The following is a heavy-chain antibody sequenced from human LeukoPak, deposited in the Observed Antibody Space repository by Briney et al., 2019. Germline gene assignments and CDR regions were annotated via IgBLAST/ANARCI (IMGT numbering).Heavy chain of an antibody. J-gene: IGHJ5*02. V-gene: IGHV1-46*01. D-gene: IGHD3-10*01. CDR3: ARDPSTHYYGSGSYYYWFDP. Sequence: ASVKVSYKASGYTFTSYYMHWVRQAPGQGLEWMGRINPSGGSTSYAQKFQGRVTMTRDTSTSTVYMELSSLRSEDTAVYYCARDPSTHYYGSGSYYYWFDPWGQGTLVTVSS. CDR2: INPSGGST. CDR1: GYTFTSYY.